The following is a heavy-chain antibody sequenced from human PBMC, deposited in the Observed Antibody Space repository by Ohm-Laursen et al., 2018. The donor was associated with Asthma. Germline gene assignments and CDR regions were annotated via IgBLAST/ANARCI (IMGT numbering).Heavy chain of an antibody. D-gene: IGHD6-6*01. CDR3: ARDILGPYSSSDNFDY. CDR2: ISYDGSKK. CDR1: EFTFSRYA. Sequence: SLRLSCTASEFTFSRYAIHWVRQAPGKGLEWVAVISYDGSKKYYADSVKGRFTISRDNSKNTLYLQMNSLRAEDTAVYYCARDILGPYSSSDNFDYWGQGTLVTVSS. V-gene: IGHV3-30*03. J-gene: IGHJ4*02.